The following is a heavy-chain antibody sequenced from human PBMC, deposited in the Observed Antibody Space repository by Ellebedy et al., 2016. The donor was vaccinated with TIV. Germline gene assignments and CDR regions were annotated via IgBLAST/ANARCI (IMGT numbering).Heavy chain of an antibody. J-gene: IGHJ4*02. CDR3: VPHERYDSGGY. V-gene: IGHV3-23*01. CDR2: INSGATRT. Sequence: GESLKISCAASGFTFSGYAMSWVRQAPGKGLEWVSGINSGATRTYYADSVKGRFTISRDNSKNTVYLQMNSLRTEDTAVYYCVPHERYDSGGYWGQGTLVTVSS. CDR1: GFTFSGYA. D-gene: IGHD1-26*01.